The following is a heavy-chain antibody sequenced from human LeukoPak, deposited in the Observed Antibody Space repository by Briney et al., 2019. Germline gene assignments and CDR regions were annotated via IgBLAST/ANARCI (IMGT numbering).Heavy chain of an antibody. CDR2: IKKDGTEK. CDR3: AREGGSGWYSGWFDP. J-gene: IGHJ5*02. V-gene: IGHV3-7*01. D-gene: IGHD6-19*01. Sequence: PTGGSLRLSCAASGFTFSSYWMSWVRQAPGKGLEWVANIKKDGTEKKYVDSVKGRFTISRDNAKNSLYLQMNSLRAEDTALYYCAREGGSGWYSGWFDPWGQGTLVTVSS. CDR1: GFTFSSYW.